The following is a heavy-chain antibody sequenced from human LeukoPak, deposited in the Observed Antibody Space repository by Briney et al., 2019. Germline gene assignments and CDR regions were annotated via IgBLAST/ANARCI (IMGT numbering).Heavy chain of an antibody. D-gene: IGHD3-16*02. CDR1: GFTFSSYS. CDR3: ARLMITFGGVIVRQTKPLDY. CDR2: ISSSSSYI. V-gene: IGHV3-21*01. Sequence: GGSLRLSCAASGFTFSSYSMNWVRQAPGKGLEWVSSISSSSSYIYYADSVKGRFTISRDNAKNSLYLQMNSLRAEDTAVYYCARLMITFGGVIVRQTKPLDYWGQGTLVTVSS. J-gene: IGHJ4*02.